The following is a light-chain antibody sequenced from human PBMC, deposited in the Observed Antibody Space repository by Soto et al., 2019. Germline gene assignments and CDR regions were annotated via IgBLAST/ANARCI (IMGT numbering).Light chain of an antibody. CDR2: DDS. CDR3: QEWDSSSDHPGA. J-gene: IGLJ2*01. CDR1: XXGSKS. V-gene: IGLV3-21*02. Sequence: SYELXQXXXXXXAPGXTXXXXXXGXXXGSKSVHWYQRKPGQAPVLVVYDDSARPSGIPERFSGSNSGNTATLTISRVEAGDEADYYCQEWDSSSDHPGAFGGGTKVTVL.